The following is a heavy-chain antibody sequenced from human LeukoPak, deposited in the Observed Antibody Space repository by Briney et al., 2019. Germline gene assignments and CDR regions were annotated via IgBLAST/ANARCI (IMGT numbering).Heavy chain of an antibody. CDR3: ARDLGTSGWYTFDF. CDR2: TYYRSKWYD. J-gene: IGHJ5*01. CDR1: GDSVSSKNDA. D-gene: IGHD6-19*01. Sequence: SQTLSLTCAISGDSVSSKNDAWNWIRQSPSRGLEWLGRTYYRSKWYDEYADSVKGRITISPDTSKHPFSLHVYSVTPEDTAVYYCARDLGTSGWYTFDFWGQGTLVTVSS. V-gene: IGHV6-1*01.